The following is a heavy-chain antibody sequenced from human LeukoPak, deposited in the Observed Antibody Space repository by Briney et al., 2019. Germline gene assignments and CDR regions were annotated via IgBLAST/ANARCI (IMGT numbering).Heavy chain of an antibody. V-gene: IGHV1-46*01. J-gene: IGHJ6*02. CDR1: GYTFTSYY. Sequence: GASVKVSCKASGYTFTSYYMHWVRQAPGQGLEWMGIINPSGGSTSYAQKFQGRVTMTRDTSTSTVYMELSSLRSEDTAVYYCARDGVYGSASYRSYYYGMDVWGQGTTVTVSS. CDR3: ARDGVYGSASYRSYYYGMDV. CDR2: INPSGGST. D-gene: IGHD3-10*01.